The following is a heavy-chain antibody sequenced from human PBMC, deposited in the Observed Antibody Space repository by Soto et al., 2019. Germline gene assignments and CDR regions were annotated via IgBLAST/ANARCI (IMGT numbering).Heavy chain of an antibody. J-gene: IGHJ4*02. D-gene: IGHD2-8*01. V-gene: IGHV3-74*01. CDR3: ARGGTENCGLYS. CDR2: INSDGSIT. Sequence: EVQLVESGGGLVQPGGSLRLSCAASGFTFSGYWMHWVRQAPGKGLVWVARINSDGSITSYADSVKGRFTISRDNAKNTLYLQINSLRDEDMSVCFSARGGTENCGLYSWGQGTLVTVSS. CDR1: GFTFSGYW.